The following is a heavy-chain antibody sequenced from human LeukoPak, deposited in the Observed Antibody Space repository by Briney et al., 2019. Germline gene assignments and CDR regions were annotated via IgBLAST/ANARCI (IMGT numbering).Heavy chain of an antibody. CDR1: GYTFTSYD. CDR2: MNPNSGNT. V-gene: IGHV1-18*01. J-gene: IGHJ4*02. D-gene: IGHD3-9*01. Sequence: ASVKVSCKASGYTFTSYDINWVRQATGQGLEWMGWMNPNSGNTNYAQKLQGRVTMTTDTSTSTAYMELRSLRSDDTAVYYCARASYDILTGYKTDDYWGQGTLVTVSS. CDR3: ARASYDILTGYKTDDY.